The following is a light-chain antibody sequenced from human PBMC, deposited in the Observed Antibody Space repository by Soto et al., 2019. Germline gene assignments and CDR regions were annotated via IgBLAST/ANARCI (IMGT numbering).Light chain of an antibody. Sequence: DIVMTQSPDSLAVSLGERATINCKSSQSVLHRSNNKNYLAWYQQKPGQPPKLLIYWTSTRESGVPERFSGSGAGTDFPLTINSLQAEDVAVYYCYQYYGNPSFGQGTKLEIK. CDR3: YQYYGNPS. CDR1: QSVLHRSNNKNY. V-gene: IGKV4-1*01. CDR2: WTS. J-gene: IGKJ2*01.